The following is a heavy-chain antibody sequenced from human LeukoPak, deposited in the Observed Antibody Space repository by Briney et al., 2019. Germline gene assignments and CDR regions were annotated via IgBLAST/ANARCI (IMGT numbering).Heavy chain of an antibody. CDR1: GFTFSSYA. V-gene: IGHV3-23*01. D-gene: IGHD2-2*02. Sequence: GGSLRLSCAASGFTFSSYAMSWVRQAPGKGLEWVSAISGSGGSTYYADPAKGRFTISRDNSKNTLYLQMNSLRAENTAVYYCAKAPQYQLLYTNYWGQGTLVTVSS. CDR2: ISGSGGST. CDR3: AKAPQYQLLYTNY. J-gene: IGHJ4*02.